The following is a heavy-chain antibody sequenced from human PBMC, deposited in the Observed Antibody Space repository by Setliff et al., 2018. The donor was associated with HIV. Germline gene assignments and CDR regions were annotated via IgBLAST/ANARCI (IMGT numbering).Heavy chain of an antibody. CDR1: GFAFSYNT. V-gene: IGHV3-64*02. CDR2: ITGNGGSI. Sequence: QSGGSLRLSCAASGFAFSYNTMHWVRQAPGKGLEYVSGITGNGGSIFYAGAVRGRFTISRDNSGDMLFLQMASLRPEDMAVYYCVRDTPGSDNAFDIWGQGTMVTVSS. J-gene: IGHJ3*02. D-gene: IGHD2-21*01. CDR3: VRDTPGSDNAFDI.